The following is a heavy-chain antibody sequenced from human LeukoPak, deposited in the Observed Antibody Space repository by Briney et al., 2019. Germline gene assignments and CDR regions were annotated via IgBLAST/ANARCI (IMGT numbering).Heavy chain of an antibody. CDR1: GFTFSNYA. J-gene: IGHJ3*02. Sequence: GGSLRLSCAASGFTFSNYAMTWVRQAPGKGLDWVSAISGSGGSTYYADSVKGRFTISRDNSKNTLYLQMNSLRAEDTAVYYCARAGPSGSWQRAFDIWGQGTMVTVSS. CDR3: ARAGPSGSWQRAFDI. D-gene: IGHD1-26*01. CDR2: ISGSGGST. V-gene: IGHV3-23*01.